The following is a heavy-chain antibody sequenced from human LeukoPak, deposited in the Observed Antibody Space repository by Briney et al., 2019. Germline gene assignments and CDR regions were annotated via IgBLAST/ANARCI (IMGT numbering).Heavy chain of an antibody. J-gene: IGHJ4*02. D-gene: IGHD3-9*01. CDR3: ARTGYLKPIDS. V-gene: IGHV3-66*02. CDR1: GFTISSNS. Sequence: GGSLRLSCTASGFTISSNSMTWVRQAPGKGLEWVSIIYSSGTTYYADSVKGRFTISRDNSKNTLYLQMNSLRTEDTAVYYCARTGYLKPIDSWGQGTLVTVSS. CDR2: IYSSGTT.